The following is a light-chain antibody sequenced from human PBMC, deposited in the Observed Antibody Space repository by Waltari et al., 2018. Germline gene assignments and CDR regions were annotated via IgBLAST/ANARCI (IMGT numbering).Light chain of an antibody. CDR2: GAS. CDR1: QSVSSN. V-gene: IGKV3-15*01. J-gene: IGKJ1*01. CDR3: QQYNNWPPNT. Sequence: EIVMTQSPATLSVSPGERATLSCRASQSVSSNLAWYQQKPGQAPRLLIYGASTRATGIPARFSGSGSGTEFTLTISSLQSEEFAVYYCQQYNNWPPNTFGQGTKVEIK.